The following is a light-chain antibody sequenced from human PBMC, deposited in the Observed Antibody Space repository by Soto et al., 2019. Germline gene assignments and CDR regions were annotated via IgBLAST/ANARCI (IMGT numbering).Light chain of an antibody. J-gene: IGKJ5*01. CDR3: QQYGSSPIT. V-gene: IGKV3-20*01. Sequence: EIVLRQSPGTLSVSPGERATLSCRASQTFDNFLAWYHLKPGKAPRLLIYDATKRASGIPDRFSGSGSGTDLTITISRLEPEDFEVYYCQQYGSSPITFGQGTRLDIK. CDR2: DAT. CDR1: QTFDNF.